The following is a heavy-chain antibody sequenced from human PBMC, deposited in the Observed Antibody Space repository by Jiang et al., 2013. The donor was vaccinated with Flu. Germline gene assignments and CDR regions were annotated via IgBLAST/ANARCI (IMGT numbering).Heavy chain of an antibody. CDR2: ISANSGHT. V-gene: IGHV1-18*04. CDR3: ARDIFWAEGWTNSPFDY. Sequence: GAEVKKPGASVKVSCKTSGYTFTSYGITWVRQAPGQGLEWMGWISANSGHTNYAQKLQGRVSMTTDTSTRTAYMELRSLRFDDTAMYFCARDIFWAEGWTNSPFDYWGQGTLVTVSS. D-gene: IGHD3-3*01. CDR1: GYTFTSYG. J-gene: IGHJ4*02.